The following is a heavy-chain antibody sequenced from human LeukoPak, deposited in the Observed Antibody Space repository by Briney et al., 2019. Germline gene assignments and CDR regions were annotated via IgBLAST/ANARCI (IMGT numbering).Heavy chain of an antibody. J-gene: IGHJ6*02. D-gene: IGHD1-26*01. V-gene: IGHV3-74*01. CDR1: GFTFSSYA. Sequence: PGGSLRLSCAASGFTFSSYAMSWVRQAPGKGLVWVSHANNDASRTTYADSVRGRFTISRDNAKNTVSLQMNSLRAEDTAVYYCASDGAYAVAVWGQGTTVTVSS. CDR3: ASDGAYAVAV. CDR2: ANNDASRT.